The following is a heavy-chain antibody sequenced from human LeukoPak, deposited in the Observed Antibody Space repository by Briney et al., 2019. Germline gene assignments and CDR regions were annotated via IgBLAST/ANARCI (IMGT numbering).Heavy chain of an antibody. CDR2: IYYSGST. J-gene: IGHJ4*02. D-gene: IGHD5-12*01. CDR1: GGSISSYY. Sequence: SETLSLTCTVSGGSISSYYWSWIRQPPGKGLEWIGYIYYSGSTNYNPSLKSRVTISVDTSKNQFSLKLSSVTAADTAVYYCARVRGYDWESSYDYWGQGTLVTVSS. CDR3: ARVRGYDWESSYDY. V-gene: IGHV4-59*01.